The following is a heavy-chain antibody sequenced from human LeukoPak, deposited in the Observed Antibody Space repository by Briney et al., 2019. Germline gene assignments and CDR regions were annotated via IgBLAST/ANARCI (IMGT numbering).Heavy chain of an antibody. J-gene: IGHJ3*02. CDR3: ASGPYCSSTSCYPNAFDI. CDR2: ISSSSSTI. V-gene: IGHV3-48*01. Sequence: PGGSLRLSCAASGFTFSSYSMNWVRQAPGKGLEWVSYISSSSSTIYYADSVKGRFTISRDNAKNSLYLQMNSLRAEDTAVYYCASGPYCSSTSCYPNAFDIWGQGTMVTVSS. CDR1: GFTFSSYS. D-gene: IGHD2-2*01.